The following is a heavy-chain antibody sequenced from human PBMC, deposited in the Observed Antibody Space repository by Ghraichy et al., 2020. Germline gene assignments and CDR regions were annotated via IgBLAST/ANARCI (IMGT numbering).Heavy chain of an antibody. CDR1: GFTFSSHW. CDR3: ARAGEYYYDSSGYYTY. CDR2: IKQDESEK. V-gene: IGHV3-7*01. D-gene: IGHD3-22*01. J-gene: IGHJ4*02. Sequence: GGSLRLSCAASGFTFSSHWMSWVRQAPGKGLEWVANIKQDESEKYYVDSVKGRFTISRDNAKNSLYLQMNSLRVEDTAVYYCARAGEYYYDSSGYYTYWGQGTLVPVSS.